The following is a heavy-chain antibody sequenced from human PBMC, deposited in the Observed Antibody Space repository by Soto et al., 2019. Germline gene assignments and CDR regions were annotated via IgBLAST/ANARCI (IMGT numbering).Heavy chain of an antibody. V-gene: IGHV3-30-3*01. CDR2: ISYDGSDK. Sequence: QVQLVESGGGVVQPGRSLRLSCAASGFPFSPYTMHWVRQAPGRGLELVAVISYDGSDKYYADSVKGRITISRDNSKHTLDLQMNSLRAEDTAVYYCARGGGFCGGDCYKGGIDYWGQGTLVTVSS. CDR3: ARGGGFCGGDCYKGGIDY. D-gene: IGHD2-21*02. J-gene: IGHJ4*02. CDR1: GFPFSPYT.